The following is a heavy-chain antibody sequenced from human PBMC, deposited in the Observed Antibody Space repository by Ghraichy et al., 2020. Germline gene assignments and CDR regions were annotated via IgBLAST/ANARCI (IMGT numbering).Heavy chain of an antibody. J-gene: IGHJ5*02. Sequence: ASVKVSCKIARAHVRTSGITGKLQARGQRVKRMGWISAYNGNTNYAQKLQGRVTMTTDTSTSTAYMELRSLRSDDTAVYYCAREGDIVVVPADGGGWFDPWGHG. V-gene: IGHV1-18*01. CDR3: AREGDIVVVPADGGGWFDP. D-gene: IGHD2-2*01. CDR2: ISAYNGNT. CDR1: RAHVRTSG.